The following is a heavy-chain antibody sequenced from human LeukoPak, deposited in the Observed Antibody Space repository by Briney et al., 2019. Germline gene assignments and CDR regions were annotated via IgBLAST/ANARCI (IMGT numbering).Heavy chain of an antibody. D-gene: IGHD5-24*01. V-gene: IGHV1-2*02. CDR3: ERGVATIYFDY. CDR2: INPNSGGA. Sequence: ASVKVSCKASGYTFTGYYLHWVRQAPGQGLEWMGWINPNSGGANYAQKFQGRFTMTRDTSISTAYMELSRLRSDDTAVYYCERGVATIYFDYWGQGTLVTVSS. J-gene: IGHJ4*02. CDR1: GYTFTGYY.